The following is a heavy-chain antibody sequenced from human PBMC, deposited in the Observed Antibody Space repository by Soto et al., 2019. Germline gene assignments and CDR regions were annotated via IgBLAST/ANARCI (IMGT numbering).Heavy chain of an antibody. D-gene: IGHD6-6*01. J-gene: IGHJ5*02. Sequence: QVQLVQSGAEVKKPGASVKVSCKASGYTFTSYGISWVRQAPGQGLEWMGWISAYNGNTHHAQKLQGRVTMTTDTSTSTAYMELRGLRSDDTAVYYCARGSVGAARLNWFVPWGQGTLVTVSS. CDR2: ISAYNGNT. V-gene: IGHV1-18*04. CDR3: ARGSVGAARLNWFVP. CDR1: GYTFTSYG.